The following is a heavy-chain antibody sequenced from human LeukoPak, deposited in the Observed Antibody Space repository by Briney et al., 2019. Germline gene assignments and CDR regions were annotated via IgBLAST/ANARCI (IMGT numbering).Heavy chain of an antibody. CDR2: IWYDGSNK. CDR1: GFSFRSYG. J-gene: IGHJ6*02. CDR3: AKDREYCSGTSCHRAPYGMDV. D-gene: IGHD2-2*01. Sequence: GGSLRLSCAASGFSFRSYGMNWVRQAPGKGLEWVAIIWYDGSNKYYVDSVKGRFTISRDNSKNTLYLQMNSLRAEDTAVYSCAKDREYCSGTSCHRAPYGMDVWGQGTTVTVSS. V-gene: IGHV3-33*06.